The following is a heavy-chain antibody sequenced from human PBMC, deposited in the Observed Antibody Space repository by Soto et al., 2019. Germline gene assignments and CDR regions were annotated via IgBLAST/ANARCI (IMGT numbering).Heavy chain of an antibody. Sequence: SETLSLTCTVSGDSSVSSSSYYWGWIRQPPGKGLEWIGSIYYTGNTFYSPSFRSRLTISVDTSKSQFSLKLRSVTAADTATYYCASEVSSTDGMDVWGQGTRVTVSS. D-gene: IGHD2-15*01. CDR2: IYYTGNT. CDR1: GDSSVSSSSYY. V-gene: IGHV4-39*01. J-gene: IGHJ6*02. CDR3: ASEVSSTDGMDV.